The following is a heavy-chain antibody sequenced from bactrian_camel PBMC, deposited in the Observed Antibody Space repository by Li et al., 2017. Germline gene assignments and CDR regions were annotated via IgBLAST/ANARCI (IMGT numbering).Heavy chain of an antibody. D-gene: IGHD1*01. CDR1: GFTLFDDCA. J-gene: IGHJ4*01. V-gene: IGHV3-1*01. CDR2: INWRSGDTT. CDR3: ATVGFRVLGSDY. Sequence: DVQLVESGGGLVQPGGSLRLSCAAYGFTLFDDCAMGWIRQVPGKGLEWVSSINWRSGDTTKYGGSANGRFTISRDNAKDTVYLYLNDLKPEDTGVYYCATVGFRVLGSDYWGQGTQVTVS.